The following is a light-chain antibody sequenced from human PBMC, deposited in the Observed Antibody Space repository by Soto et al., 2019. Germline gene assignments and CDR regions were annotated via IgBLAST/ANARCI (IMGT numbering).Light chain of an antibody. CDR2: DVS. J-gene: IGKJ4*01. CDR3: QHRTYWPT. V-gene: IGKV3-11*01. CDR1: QSVTNS. Sequence: EIVLTQSPATLSLSPGDRATLSCRASQSVTNSLAWFQQKPGQAPRLLIYDVSRTATAIPARFSGSGSGTDFTLTISSIEPEYFAVYCCQHRTYWPTFGEGTKVEIK.